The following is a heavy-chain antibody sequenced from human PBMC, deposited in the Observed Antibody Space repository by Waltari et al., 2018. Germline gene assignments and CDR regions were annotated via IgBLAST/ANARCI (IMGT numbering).Heavy chain of an antibody. Sequence: TFSSYAMHWVRQAPGKGLEWVAVISYDGSNKYYADSVKGRFTISRDNSKNTLYLQMNSLRAEDTAVYYCARGGRITMIVVAFWGQGTLVTVSS. CDR2: ISYDGSNK. CDR3: ARGGRITMIVVAF. V-gene: IGHV3-30-3*01. J-gene: IGHJ4*02. D-gene: IGHD3-22*01. CDR1: TFSSYA.